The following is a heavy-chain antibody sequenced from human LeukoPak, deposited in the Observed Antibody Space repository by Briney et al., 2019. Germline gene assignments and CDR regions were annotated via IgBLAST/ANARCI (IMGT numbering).Heavy chain of an antibody. Sequence: PGGSLRLSCAASGFTFTSYGFHWVRQAPGKGLEWVGRTRNKANSYTTEYAASVKGRFTISRDDSKNSLYLQMNSLKTEDTAVYYCARPSGSQRSDAFDIWGQGTMVTASS. J-gene: IGHJ3*02. CDR2: TRNKANSYTT. CDR1: GFTFTSYG. V-gene: IGHV3-72*01. CDR3: ARPSGSQRSDAFDI. D-gene: IGHD1-26*01.